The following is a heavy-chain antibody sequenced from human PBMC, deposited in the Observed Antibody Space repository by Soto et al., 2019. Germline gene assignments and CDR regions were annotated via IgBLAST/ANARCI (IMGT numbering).Heavy chain of an antibody. V-gene: IGHV4-34*01. CDR1: GGSCSGYY. D-gene: IGHD3-10*01. CDR3: ARGGRITMVRGVIIPMDV. J-gene: IGHJ6*04. CDR2: INHSGST. Sequence: SETLSLTCAVYGGSCSGYYWSWIRQPPGKGLEWIGEINHSGSTNYNPSLKSRVTISVDTSKNQFSLKLSSVTAADTAVYYCARGGRITMVRGVIIPMDVWGKGTTVTVSS.